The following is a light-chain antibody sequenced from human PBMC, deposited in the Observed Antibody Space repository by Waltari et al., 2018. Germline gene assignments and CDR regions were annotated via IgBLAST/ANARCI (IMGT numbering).Light chain of an antibody. Sequence: EIVMTQSPATLSVSPGERATLSCRASQSISIYLAWFQQKPGQAPRLLSTHASTWATGIPARLSCSGSGTEFTLTISSLQSEDFAVYYCQQYYDGRTFGQGTKLEIK. J-gene: IGKJ2*01. CDR1: QSISIY. CDR3: QQYYDGRT. CDR2: HAS. V-gene: IGKV3-15*01.